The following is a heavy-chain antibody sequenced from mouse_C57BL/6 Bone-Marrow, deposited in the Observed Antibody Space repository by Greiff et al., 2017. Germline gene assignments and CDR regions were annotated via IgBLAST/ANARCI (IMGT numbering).Heavy chain of an antibody. V-gene: IGHV1-64*01. CDR1: GYTFTSYW. Sequence: QVQLQPGAELVKPGASVKLSCKASGYTFTSYWMHWVKQRPGQGLEWIGMIHPNSGSTNYNEKFKSKATLTVDKSSSTAYMQLSSLTSEDSAVYYCAREGLRYRYWGQGTTLTVSS. CDR3: AREGLRYRY. J-gene: IGHJ2*01. D-gene: IGHD1-1*01. CDR2: IHPNSGST.